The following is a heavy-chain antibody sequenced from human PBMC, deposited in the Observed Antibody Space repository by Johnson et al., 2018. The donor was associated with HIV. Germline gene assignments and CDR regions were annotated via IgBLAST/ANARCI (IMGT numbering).Heavy chain of an antibody. CDR3: ARASDAFDI. V-gene: IGHV3-9*01. Sequence: VQLVESGGGLVQPGRSLRLSCVASGFTFDDYAMHWVRQAPGKGLQWVSGISWDSGRIGYTDSVKGRFTISRDNSKNTLYLQMNSLRAEDTAVYYCARASDAFDIWGQGTMVTVSS. J-gene: IGHJ3*02. CDR1: GFTFDDYA. CDR2: ISWDSGRI.